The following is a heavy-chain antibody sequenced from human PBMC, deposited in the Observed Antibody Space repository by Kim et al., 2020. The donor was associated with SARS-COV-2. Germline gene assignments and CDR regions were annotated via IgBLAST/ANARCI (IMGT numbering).Heavy chain of an antibody. V-gene: IGHV4-59*01. CDR3: ARATGSFGWYYFDY. CDR1: GGSIDSYY. Sequence: SETLSLTCTVSGGSIDSYYWSWIRQPPGKGLEWIGYIYYSGSTNYNPSLKSRVTISVDTSKNQFSLKLSSVTAADTAVYYCARATGSFGWYYFDYWGQGTLVTVSS. D-gene: IGHD3-9*01. J-gene: IGHJ4*02. CDR2: IYYSGST.